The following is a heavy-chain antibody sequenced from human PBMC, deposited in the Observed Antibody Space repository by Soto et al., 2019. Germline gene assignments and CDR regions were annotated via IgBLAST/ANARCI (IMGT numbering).Heavy chain of an antibody. J-gene: IGHJ3*01. D-gene: IGHD3-16*01. V-gene: IGHV1-18*04. CDR1: GYTFTSYG. CDR2: ISAYNGNT. Sequence: ASVKVSCKASGYTFTSYGISWVRQAPGQGLEWMGWISAYNGNTNYAQKLQGRVTMTTDTSTSTAYMELRAEDTAVYYCARDRWGELPAWGQGTMVTVSS. CDR3: ARDRWGELPA.